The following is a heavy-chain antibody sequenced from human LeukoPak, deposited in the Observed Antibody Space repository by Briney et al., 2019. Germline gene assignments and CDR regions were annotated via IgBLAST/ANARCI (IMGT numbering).Heavy chain of an antibody. V-gene: IGHV3-7*01. J-gene: IGHJ5*02. Sequence: GGSLRLSCAASGFTFSSYWMSWVRQAPGKGLEWVANIKQDGSEKYYVDSVKGRFTISRDNAKNSLYLQMNSLGAEDTAVYYCARDDRGNWFDPWGQGTLVTVSS. D-gene: IGHD3-10*01. CDR3: ARDDRGNWFDP. CDR1: GFTFSSYW. CDR2: IKQDGSEK.